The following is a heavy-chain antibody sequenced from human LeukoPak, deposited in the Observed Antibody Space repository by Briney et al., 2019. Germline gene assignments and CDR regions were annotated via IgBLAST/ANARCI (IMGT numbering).Heavy chain of an antibody. Sequence: KPSETLSLTCAVYGGSFSGYYWSWIRQPPGKGLEWIGEINHSGSTNYNPSLKSRVTISVDTSKNQFSLKLSSVTAADTAVYYCARGRLNWYFDLWGRGTLVTVSS. CDR2: INHSGST. V-gene: IGHV4-34*01. CDR1: GGSFSGYY. J-gene: IGHJ2*01. CDR3: ARGRLNWYFDL.